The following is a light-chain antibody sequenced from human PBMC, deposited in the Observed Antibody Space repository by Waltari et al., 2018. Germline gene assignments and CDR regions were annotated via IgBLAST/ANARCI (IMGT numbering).Light chain of an antibody. J-gene: IGKJ2*01. CDR1: QGISSY. Sequence: AIRMTQSPSSLSASTGDRVTITCRASQGISSYLAWYQQRPGKAPKVLIYDVSTLESGVPSRFSGSGSGTEFTLAINNLQPEDFATYYCQQYYRYYTFGQGTKLEIK. CDR2: DVS. CDR3: QQYYRYYT. V-gene: IGKV1-8*01.